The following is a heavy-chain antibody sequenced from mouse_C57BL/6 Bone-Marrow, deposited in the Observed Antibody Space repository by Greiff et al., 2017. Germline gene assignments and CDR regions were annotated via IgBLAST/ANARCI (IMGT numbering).Heavy chain of an antibody. Sequence: EVNVVESGGGLVKPGGSLKLSCAASGFTFRDDGMHWVRQAPEKGLEWVAYISSGSSTIYYADTVQGRFTISRDNAKNTLFLQMTSLRSEDTAMYYCARQGSRDWYFDDWGTGTTVTVSS. D-gene: IGHD1-1*01. J-gene: IGHJ1*03. CDR2: ISSGSSTI. CDR3: ARQGSRDWYFDD. CDR1: GFTFRDDG. V-gene: IGHV5-17*01.